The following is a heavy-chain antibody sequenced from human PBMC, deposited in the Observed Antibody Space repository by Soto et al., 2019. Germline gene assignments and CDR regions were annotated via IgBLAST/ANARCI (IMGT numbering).Heavy chain of an antibody. D-gene: IGHD2-15*01. V-gene: IGHV1-69*08. CDR2: IIPILGIA. Sequence: QVQLVQSGAEVKKPGSSVKVSCKASGGTFSSYTISWVRQAPGQGLEWMGRIIPILGIANYAQKFQGRVTITADKSTSTAYMELSSLRSEDTAVYYCARDPLYYCSGGSCYGYWGQGTMVTVSS. CDR1: GGTFSSYT. CDR3: ARDPLYYCSGGSCYGY. J-gene: IGHJ4*02.